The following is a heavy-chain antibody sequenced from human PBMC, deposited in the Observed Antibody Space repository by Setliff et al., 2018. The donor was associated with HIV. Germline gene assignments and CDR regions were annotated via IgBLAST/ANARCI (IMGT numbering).Heavy chain of an antibody. CDR2: ISTFNGQT. D-gene: IGHD1-1*01. CDR3: ARVKELERLDAFDI. J-gene: IGHJ3*02. CDR1: GYTFSTYG. Sequence: GASVKVSCKASGYTFSTYGINWIRQAPGQGLEWMGWISTFNGQTNYAQKLRGRVTMTTETSTSTAYMELKSLRSDDTAVYYCARVKELERLDAFDIWGQGTMVTVS. V-gene: IGHV1-18*01.